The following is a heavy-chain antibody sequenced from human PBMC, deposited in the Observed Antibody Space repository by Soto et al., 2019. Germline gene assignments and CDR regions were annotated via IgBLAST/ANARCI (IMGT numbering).Heavy chain of an antibody. V-gene: IGHV4-39*01. J-gene: IGHJ4*02. CDR3: ARHMAELAEFDY. Sequence: QLQLQESGPGLVKPSETLSLTCTVSGGSISSSSYYWGWIRQPPGQGLEWIGSIYYSGSTYYNPSRKSRVPVSEDTSKNQFSLKLSSVTAADTAVYYCARHMAELAEFDYWGQRTLVAVSS. CDR1: GGSISSSSYY. CDR2: IYYSGST. D-gene: IGHD1-1*01.